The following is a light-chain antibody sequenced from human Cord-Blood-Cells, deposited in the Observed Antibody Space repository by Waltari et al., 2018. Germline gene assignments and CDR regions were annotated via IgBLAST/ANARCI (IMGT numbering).Light chain of an antibody. Sequence: QSALTQPASVSGSPGQSITISCTGTSSDVGGYNYVSWYQQHPGKAPKLMIYDVSKRPSGVSKRFSGSKSGNTASLTLSGLQGEGEADYYCSSYTSSSTWVFGGGTKLTVL. CDR2: DVS. CDR3: SSYTSSSTWV. J-gene: IGLJ3*02. V-gene: IGLV2-14*01. CDR1: SSDVGGYNY.